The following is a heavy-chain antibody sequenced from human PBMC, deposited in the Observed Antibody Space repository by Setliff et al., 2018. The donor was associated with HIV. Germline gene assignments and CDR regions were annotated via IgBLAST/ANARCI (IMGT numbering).Heavy chain of an antibody. J-gene: IGHJ4*02. CDR2: IRYDGSNK. CDR1: GFTFSSYG. V-gene: IGHV3-30*02. D-gene: IGHD3-22*01. Sequence: PGGSLRLSCAASGFTFSSYGMHWVRQAPGKGLEWVAFIRYDGSNKYYADSLKGRFTISRDNSKNTLYLQMNSLRAEDTAVYYCAKAYRDSSGYYAFDYWGQGTLVTVSS. CDR3: AKAYRDSSGYYAFDY.